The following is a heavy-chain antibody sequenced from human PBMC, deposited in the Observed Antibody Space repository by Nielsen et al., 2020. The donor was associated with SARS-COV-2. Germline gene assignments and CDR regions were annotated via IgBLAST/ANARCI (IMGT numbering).Heavy chain of an antibody. CDR2: INAGNGNT. D-gene: IGHD3-10*01. J-gene: IGHJ5*02. CDR1: GYTFTSYA. V-gene: IGHV1-3*01. CDR3: ARDVPYYYGSGSYSRFDP. Sequence: ASVKVSCKASGYTFTSYAMHWVRQAPGQRLEWMGWINAGNGNTKYSQKFQGRVTITRDTSTSTAYMELRSLRSDDTAVYYCARDVPYYYGSGSYSRFDPWGQGTLVTVSS.